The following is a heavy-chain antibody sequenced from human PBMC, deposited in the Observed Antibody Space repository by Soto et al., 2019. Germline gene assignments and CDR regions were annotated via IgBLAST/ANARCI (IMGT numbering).Heavy chain of an antibody. Sequence: QVQLVESGGGVVQPGRSLRLSCAASGFTFSSYGMHWVRQAPGKGLEWVAVISYDGSNKYYADSVKGRFTISRDNSKNTLYLQMNSLRAEDTAVYYCAKDMGATIFDYWGQGTRVTVSS. J-gene: IGHJ4*02. V-gene: IGHV3-30*18. CDR1: GFTFSSYG. CDR2: ISYDGSNK. D-gene: IGHD1-26*01. CDR3: AKDMGATIFDY.